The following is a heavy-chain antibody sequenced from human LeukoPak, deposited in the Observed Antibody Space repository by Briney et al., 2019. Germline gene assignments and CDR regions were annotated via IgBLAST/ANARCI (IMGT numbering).Heavy chain of an antibody. V-gene: IGHV3-7*01. Sequence: GGSLRLSCAASGFTFSSYWMSWVRQAPGKGLEWVANIKQDGNDKHYVDSVKGRFTISRDNAKNALYLQMNSLRAEDTAVYYCARDGDYNWNYRSGFDCWGQGTLVTVSS. J-gene: IGHJ4*02. CDR2: IKQDGNDK. D-gene: IGHD1-7*01. CDR1: GFTFSSYW. CDR3: ARDGDYNWNYRSGFDC.